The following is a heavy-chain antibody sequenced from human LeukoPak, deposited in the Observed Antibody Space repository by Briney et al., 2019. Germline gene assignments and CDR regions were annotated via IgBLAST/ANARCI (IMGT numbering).Heavy chain of an antibody. CDR2: FHNSRTT. CDR1: GGSISGYS. Sequence: PSETLSLTCTVSGGSISGYSWTWIRQPPGQGLEWIGHFHNSRTTSYNPSLTGRVIISVDTAMDQISLKLNSVTAADTAVYYCARGHLGLSPWGQGTLVTVSS. D-gene: IGHD3-10*01. CDR3: ARGHLGLSP. V-gene: IGHV4-59*01. J-gene: IGHJ5*02.